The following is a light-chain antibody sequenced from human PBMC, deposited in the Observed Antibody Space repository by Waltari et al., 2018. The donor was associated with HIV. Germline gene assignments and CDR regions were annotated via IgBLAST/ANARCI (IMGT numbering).Light chain of an antibody. CDR3: ASHAGSKDV. Sequence: QSALTQPPSASGSPGQSVTISCTGTSSDIGAYNYVSWFQQHPGKAPKLMIYDVTTRPSGFPDRFSGSKSGNTASLTVAGLQAEDEADYYCASHAGSKDVFGGGTRLTVL. CDR2: DVT. CDR1: SSDIGAYNY. J-gene: IGLJ2*01. V-gene: IGLV2-8*01.